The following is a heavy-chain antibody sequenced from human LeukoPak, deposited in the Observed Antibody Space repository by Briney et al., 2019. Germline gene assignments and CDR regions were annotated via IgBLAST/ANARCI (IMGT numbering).Heavy chain of an antibody. Sequence: PGGSLRLSCAASGFTFSSYAMHWVRQAPGKGLEWVAVISYDGSNKYYADSVKGRFTISRDNSKNTLYLQMNSLRAEDTAVYYCARSIRDILDYWGQGTLVTVSS. CDR2: ISYDGSNK. J-gene: IGHJ4*02. V-gene: IGHV3-30*01. D-gene: IGHD2-15*01. CDR1: GFTFSSYA. CDR3: ARSIRDILDY.